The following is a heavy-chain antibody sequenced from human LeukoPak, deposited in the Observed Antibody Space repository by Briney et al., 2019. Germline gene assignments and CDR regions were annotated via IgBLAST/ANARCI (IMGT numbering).Heavy chain of an antibody. CDR3: ARKNNSFDY. V-gene: IGHV4-59*01. D-gene: IGHD1/OR15-1a*01. CDR1: GGSIGSDY. Sequence: SETLSLTCTVSGGSIGSDYWTWIRQPPGKGLEYIGYIYYTGGTNYNPSLKSRVTISVDTSKNQFSLKLSSVTAADTAVYYCARKNNSFDYWGQGTLVTVSS. J-gene: IGHJ4*01. CDR2: IYYTGGT.